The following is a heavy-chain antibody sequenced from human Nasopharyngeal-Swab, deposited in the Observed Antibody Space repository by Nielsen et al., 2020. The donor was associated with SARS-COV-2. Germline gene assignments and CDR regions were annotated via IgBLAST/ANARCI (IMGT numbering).Heavy chain of an antibody. D-gene: IGHD6-19*01. J-gene: IGHJ2*01. CDR1: GFTFSDYY. Sequence: GGSLRLSCAASGFTFSDYYMSWIRQAPGKGLEWVSYISSSGSTIYYADSVKGRFTISRDNAKNSLYLQMNSLRAEDTAVYYCARDQGDSSGWYWESGLWWYFDLWGRGTLVTVSS. CDR3: ARDQGDSSGWYWESGLWWYFDL. V-gene: IGHV3-11*01. CDR2: ISSSGSTI.